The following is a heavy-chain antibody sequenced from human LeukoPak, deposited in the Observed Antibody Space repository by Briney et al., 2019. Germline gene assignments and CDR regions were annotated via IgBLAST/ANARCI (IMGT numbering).Heavy chain of an antibody. CDR2: IYYSGST. Sequence: PSETLSLTCIVSGGSISSGDYYWGWIRQPPGKGLEWIGSIYYSGSTYYNPSLKSRVTISVDTSKNQFSLKLSSVTAADTAVYYCARRDYGSGRGDYWGQGTLVTVSS. D-gene: IGHD3-10*01. CDR3: ARRDYGSGRGDY. CDR1: GGSISSGDYY. J-gene: IGHJ4*02. V-gene: IGHV4-39*01.